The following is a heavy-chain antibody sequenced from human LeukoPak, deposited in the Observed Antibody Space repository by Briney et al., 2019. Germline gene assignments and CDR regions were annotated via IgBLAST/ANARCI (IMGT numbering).Heavy chain of an antibody. D-gene: IGHD3-3*01. CDR2: IYSRGLTRGST. V-gene: IGHV4-59*01. Sequence: SGTLSLTCTVSGGSLSSYYWSWIRQLSGKGLEWIGYIYSRGLTRGSTNYNPSLKSRVTISVDTSKNQFSLKLSSVTAADTAVYYCAKDRAGYDFWSGHPASYSFDIWGQGTMVTVSS. CDR3: AKDRAGYDFWSGHPASYSFDI. J-gene: IGHJ3*02. CDR1: GGSLSSYY.